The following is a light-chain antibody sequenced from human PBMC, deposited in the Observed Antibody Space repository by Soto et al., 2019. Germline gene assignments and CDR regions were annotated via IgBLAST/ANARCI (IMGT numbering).Light chain of an antibody. J-gene: IGKJ1*01. Sequence: DIQMTQSPSSLSASIGDRVIITCRASQGISNNLAWFQQKPGKAPKSLIYAASNLQSGVPSKFSGSGSGTDFTLTISSLQPEDFATYYCQQYNSYPLTFGHGTKVEIK. V-gene: IGKV1-16*02. CDR2: AAS. CDR3: QQYNSYPLT. CDR1: QGISNN.